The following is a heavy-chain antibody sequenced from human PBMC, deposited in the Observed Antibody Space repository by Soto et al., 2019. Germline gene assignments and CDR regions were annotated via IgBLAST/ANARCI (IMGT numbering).Heavy chain of an antibody. CDR1: GGSIRSGGYY. J-gene: IGHJ6*02. CDR2: IYYSGAT. Sequence: SETLSLTCTVSGGSIRSGGYYWSWIRQHPGKGLEWIGYIYYSGATYYNPSLKGRVTISVDTSKNQFSLKLSSVTAADTAVYYCARGGLGYCSGGSCYSAELSRYYYGIDVWGQGTTVTVSS. D-gene: IGHD2-15*01. V-gene: IGHV4-31*03. CDR3: ARGGLGYCSGGSCYSAELSRYYYGIDV.